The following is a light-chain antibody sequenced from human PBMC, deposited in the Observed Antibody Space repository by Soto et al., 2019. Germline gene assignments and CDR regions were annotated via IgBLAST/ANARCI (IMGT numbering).Light chain of an antibody. J-gene: IGKJ5*01. CDR2: DAS. Sequence: DIQMTQSPSTLSASVEDRVTITCLASQSIGVWLAWYQQKPGRAPKLLIYDASTLQRGVPSRFSGSGSGTEFTLTLSTLQPDDSATSNCQRPHSYPVTYAQGTRLEIK. CDR1: QSIGVW. CDR3: QRPHSYPVT. V-gene: IGKV1-5*01.